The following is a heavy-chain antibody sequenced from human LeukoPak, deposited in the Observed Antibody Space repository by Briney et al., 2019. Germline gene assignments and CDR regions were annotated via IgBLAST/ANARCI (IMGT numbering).Heavy chain of an antibody. CDR2: ISYDGSKE. Sequence: GGSLRLSCAASGFTFRSYGLHWVRQAPGKGLEWVAVISYDGSKEHYGDSVKGRFSISRDNSKNTLYLQMNSLRAEDTAVYYCAKEYDSLYYFDYWGQGTLVAVSS. CDR3: AKEYDSLYYFDY. CDR1: GFTFRSYG. V-gene: IGHV3-30*18. D-gene: IGHD3-16*01. J-gene: IGHJ4*02.